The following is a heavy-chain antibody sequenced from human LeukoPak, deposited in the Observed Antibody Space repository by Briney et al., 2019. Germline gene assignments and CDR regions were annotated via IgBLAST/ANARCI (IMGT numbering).Heavy chain of an antibody. V-gene: IGHV3-7*01. CDR2: IKQDGSEK. Sequence: GGSLRLSCAASGLTFSSYWMSWVRQAPGKGLEWVANIKQDGSEKYYVDSVKGRFTISRDNAKKSLYLQMNSLRAEDTAVYYCARDRTAAYWGQGTLVTVSS. CDR1: GLTFSSYW. CDR3: ARDRTAAY. J-gene: IGHJ4*02. D-gene: IGHD6-13*01.